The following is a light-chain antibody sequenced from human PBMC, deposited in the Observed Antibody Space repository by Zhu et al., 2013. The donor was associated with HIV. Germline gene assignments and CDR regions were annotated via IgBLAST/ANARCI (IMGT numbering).Light chain of an antibody. V-gene: IGLV2-14*01. CDR3: ATWDNGLREEV. Sequence: QSALTQPASVSGSPGQSLTISCTGTSSDVGAYNYVSWYQHHPGKAPKLLVYEVTHRPSGVSSRFSGSKSATSATLAITGLQAVDEADYYCATWDNGLREEVFGAGTKVTVL. J-gene: IGLJ1*01. CDR1: SSDVGAYNY. CDR2: EVT.